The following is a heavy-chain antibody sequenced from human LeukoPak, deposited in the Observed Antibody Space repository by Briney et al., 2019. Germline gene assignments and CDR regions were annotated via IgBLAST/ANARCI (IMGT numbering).Heavy chain of an antibody. Sequence: GGSLTLSCAASGFTFSTYAMSWVRQGPGKGLEWVSAVSGSGVSTYYADSVKGRFTISRDNSKNTLYLQMNGLRAEDTAVYYCAKRGMTTVKEGFDYWGQGTLVTVSS. CDR3: AKRGMTTVKEGFDY. D-gene: IGHD4-11*01. J-gene: IGHJ4*02. V-gene: IGHV3-23*01. CDR1: GFTFSTYA. CDR2: VSGSGVST.